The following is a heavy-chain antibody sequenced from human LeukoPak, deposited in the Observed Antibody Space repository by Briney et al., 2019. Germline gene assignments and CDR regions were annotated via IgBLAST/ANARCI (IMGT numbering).Heavy chain of an antibody. CDR2: ISDSGGSS. Sequence: PGGSLRLSCAASGFTFSSYEMNWVRQAPGKGLEWVSGISDSGGSSNSADTVRGRFTISRDNTKKTLYQQMHTLRADDTGVYYCATSIAARPGVRDNDVFYIWGKGTMVIVSS. V-gene: IGHV3-23*01. CDR1: GFTFSSYE. D-gene: IGHD6-6*01. CDR3: ATSIAARPGVRDNDVFYI. J-gene: IGHJ3*02.